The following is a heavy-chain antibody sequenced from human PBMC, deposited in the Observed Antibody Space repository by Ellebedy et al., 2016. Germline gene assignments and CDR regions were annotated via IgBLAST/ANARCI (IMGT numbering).Heavy chain of an antibody. CDR1: GFTFDDYA. CDR2: ISWNSAAI. D-gene: IGHD3-10*01. V-gene: IGHV3-9*01. CDR3: AKGTMDYLHH. J-gene: IGHJ4*02. Sequence: GGSLRLXXATSGFTFDDYALHWVRQVPGKGLEWVSGISWNSAAIGYGEAVKGRFIISRDSAKNYLYLQMNSLRVEDTALYFCAKGTMDYLHHWGQGTLVTVSS.